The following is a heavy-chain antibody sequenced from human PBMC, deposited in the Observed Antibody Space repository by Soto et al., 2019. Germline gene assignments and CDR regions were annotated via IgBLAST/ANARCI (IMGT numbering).Heavy chain of an antibody. CDR3: ARLPYGSGSYPPDY. CDR1: GYTFTSYA. CDR2: INAGNGNT. D-gene: IGHD3-10*01. V-gene: IGHV1-3*01. Sequence: QVQLVQSGAEVKKPGASVKVSCKASGYTFTSYAMHWVRQAPGQRLEWMGWINAGNGNTKYSQRFQVRVTITRATSASAAYMGLSSLRSEDTAVYYCARLPYGSGSYPPDYWGQGTLVTVSS. J-gene: IGHJ4*02.